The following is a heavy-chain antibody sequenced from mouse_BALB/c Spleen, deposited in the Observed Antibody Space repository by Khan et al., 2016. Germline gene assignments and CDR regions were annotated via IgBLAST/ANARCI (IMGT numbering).Heavy chain of an antibody. CDR3: ASYDSSGSCFDY. D-gene: IGHD3-2*01. CDR2: ISYSGST. CDR1: GDSITSGY. Sequence: EVQLQESGPSLVKPSQTLSLTCSVTGDSITSGYWNWIRKFPGNKLEYMGYISYSGSTYYNPSLKSRISITRDTSKNQYYLQFNSVTTEDTATYXCASYDSSGSCFDYWGQGTTLTVSS. V-gene: IGHV3-8*02. J-gene: IGHJ2*01.